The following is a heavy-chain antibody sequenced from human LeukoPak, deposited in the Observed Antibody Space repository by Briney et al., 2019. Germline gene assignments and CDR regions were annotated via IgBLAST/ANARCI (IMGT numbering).Heavy chain of an antibody. D-gene: IGHD3-22*01. J-gene: IGHJ4*02. CDR3: ARALYYYDSSGYYSLYY. CDR1: GFTFSSYS. V-gene: IGHV3-48*01. Sequence: PGGSLRLSCAASGFTFSSYSMNWVRQAPGKGLEWVSYISSSSSTIYYADSVKGRFTISRDNAKNSLYLQMNSLRAEDTAVYYCARALYYYDSSGYYSLYYWGQGTLVTVSS. CDR2: ISSSSSTI.